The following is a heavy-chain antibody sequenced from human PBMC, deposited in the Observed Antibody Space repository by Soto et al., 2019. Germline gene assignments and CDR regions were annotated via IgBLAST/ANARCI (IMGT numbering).Heavy chain of an antibody. J-gene: IGHJ4*02. CDR1: GDSVSSNSAA. D-gene: IGHD3-3*01. Sequence: SQTLSLTCAISGDSVSSNSAAWNWIRQSPSRGLEWVVRTYYRSKWYNDYAVSVKSRITINPDTSKNQFSLQLNSVTPEYTSVYYCARDLETIFGVVISYWGQGALVTSPQ. CDR2: TYYRSKWYN. V-gene: IGHV6-1*01. CDR3: ARDLETIFGVVISY.